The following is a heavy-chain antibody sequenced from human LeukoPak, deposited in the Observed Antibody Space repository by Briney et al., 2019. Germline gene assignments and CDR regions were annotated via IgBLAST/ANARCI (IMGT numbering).Heavy chain of an antibody. CDR1: GGSISSSSYY. V-gene: IGHV4-39*01. D-gene: IGHD2-2*01. CDR2: IYYSGST. CDR3: ARGAGVPAARRFDF. J-gene: IGHJ4*02. Sequence: PSETLSLTCTVPGGSISSSSYYWGWIRQPPGKGLEWIGSIYYSGSTSYNPSLKSRVTISVDTSKKQFSLNLTSVTAADTAVYYCARGAGVPAARRFDFWGQGTLVTVSS.